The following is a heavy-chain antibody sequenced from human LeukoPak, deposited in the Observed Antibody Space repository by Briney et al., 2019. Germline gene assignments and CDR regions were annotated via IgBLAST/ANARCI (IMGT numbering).Heavy chain of an antibody. CDR3: ASTNCRGGTTGYNWFDP. CDR2: ITNDGSST. V-gene: IGHV3-74*01. D-gene: IGHD2-15*01. CDR1: GLTFSSHW. Sequence: GGSLRLSCAASGLTFSSHWMHWVRQAPGKGLVWVSRITNDGSSTTYADSVRGRFTISRDNAKNMLYLQVNSLRAEDTAVYYCASTNCRGGTTGYNWFDPWGQGTLVTVSS. J-gene: IGHJ5*02.